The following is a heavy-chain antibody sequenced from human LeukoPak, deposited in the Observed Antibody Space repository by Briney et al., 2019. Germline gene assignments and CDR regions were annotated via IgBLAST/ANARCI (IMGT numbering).Heavy chain of an antibody. CDR2: ISGSGGST. CDR1: GFTFSSYS. D-gene: IGHD6-19*01. Sequence: GGSLRLSCAASGFTFSSYSMIWVRQAPGKGLEWVSAISGSGGSTYYADSVKGRFTISRDNSKNTLYLQMNSLRAEDTAVYYCAKLSRGSERGGQWLVPFDYWGQGTLVTVSS. V-gene: IGHV3-23*01. J-gene: IGHJ4*02. CDR3: AKLSRGSERGGQWLVPFDY.